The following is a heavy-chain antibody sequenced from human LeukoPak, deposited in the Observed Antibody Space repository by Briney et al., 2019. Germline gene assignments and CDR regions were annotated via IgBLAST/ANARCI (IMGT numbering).Heavy chain of an antibody. CDR1: GGSIISYY. CDR3: AGSMAVAGLSFDY. V-gene: IGHV4-59*03. Sequence: SSETLSLTCTVSGGSIISYYWSWIRQPPGKGLEWIGYIHYSGSTNYNPSLKSRVTISVDTSKNQFSLKLSSVTAADTAVYYCAGSMAVAGLSFDYWGQGTLVTVSS. CDR2: IHYSGST. J-gene: IGHJ4*02. D-gene: IGHD6-19*01.